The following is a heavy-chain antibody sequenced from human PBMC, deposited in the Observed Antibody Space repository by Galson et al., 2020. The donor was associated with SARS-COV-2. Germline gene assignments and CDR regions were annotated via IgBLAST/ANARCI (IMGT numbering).Heavy chain of an antibody. Sequence: SVKVSCKASGGTFSSYAISWVRQAPGQGLEWMGGIIPIFGTANYAQKFQGRVTITADEYTSTAYMELSSLRSEDTAVYYCASTSDSYCTNGVCSFWGQGTLVTVSS. CDR1: GGTFSSYA. CDR3: ASTSDSYCTNGVCSF. V-gene: IGHV1-69*13. CDR2: IIPIFGTA. J-gene: IGHJ4*02. D-gene: IGHD2-8*01.